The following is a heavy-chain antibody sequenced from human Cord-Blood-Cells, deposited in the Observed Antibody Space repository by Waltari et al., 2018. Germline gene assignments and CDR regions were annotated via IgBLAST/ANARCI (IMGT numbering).Heavy chain of an antibody. D-gene: IGHD3-10*01. Sequence: EVQLVESGGGLVKPGRSLRLSCTASGFTFGDYAMSWFRQAPGKGMGWVGFIRSKAYGGTTEYAESVKGRFTISRDDSKSIAYLQMNSLKTEDTAVYYCTRVFYGSGSYYNVDYWGQGTLVTVSS. J-gene: IGHJ4*02. CDR3: TRVFYGSGSYYNVDY. V-gene: IGHV3-49*05. CDR1: GFTFGDYA. CDR2: IRSKAYGGTT.